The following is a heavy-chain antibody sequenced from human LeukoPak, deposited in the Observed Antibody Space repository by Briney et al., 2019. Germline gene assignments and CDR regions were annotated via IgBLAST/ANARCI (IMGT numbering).Heavy chain of an antibody. J-gene: IGHJ4*02. D-gene: IGHD2-21*02. Sequence: SETLSLTCTVSGGSISSNSYYWGWIRQPPGKGLEWIGSIYFSGSPYYNPSLKSRVTMSVDTSKNQFALKVSSVTAADTAVYYCARWRTAKTAFDYWGQGTLVTVSS. CDR1: GGSISSNSYY. CDR2: IYFSGSP. V-gene: IGHV4-39*01. CDR3: ARWRTAKTAFDY.